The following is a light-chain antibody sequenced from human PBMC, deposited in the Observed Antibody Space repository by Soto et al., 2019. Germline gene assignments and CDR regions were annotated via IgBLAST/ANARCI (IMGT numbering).Light chain of an antibody. CDR2: DAS. CDR1: QSISSF. CDR3: QQYNSYSWT. J-gene: IGKJ1*01. V-gene: IGKV1-5*01. Sequence: DILMTQSPSTLSASVGDRVTITCRASQSISSFLAWYQQKPGKAPKVLIYDASSLESGVPSRFSGSGSGTEFTLTISSLQPDDFATYYCQQYNSYSWTVGQGTKVEIK.